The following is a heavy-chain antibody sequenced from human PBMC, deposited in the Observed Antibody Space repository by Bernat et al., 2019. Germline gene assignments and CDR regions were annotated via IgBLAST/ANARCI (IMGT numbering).Heavy chain of an antibody. D-gene: IGHD6-13*01. CDR3: ARDRQQQLVRYWFDP. CDR1: GFTFSSYA. J-gene: IGHJ5*02. Sequence: QVQLVESGGGVVQPGRSLRLSCAASGFTFSSYAMHWVRQAPGKGLEWVAVISYDGSNKYYADSVKGRFTISRDNSKNTLYLQMNSLRAEDTAVYYCARDRQQQLVRYWFDPGAREPWSPSPQ. V-gene: IGHV3-30-3*01. CDR2: ISYDGSNK.